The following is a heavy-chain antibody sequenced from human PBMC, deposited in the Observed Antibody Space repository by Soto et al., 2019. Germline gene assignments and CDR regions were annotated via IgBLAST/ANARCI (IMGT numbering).Heavy chain of an antibody. D-gene: IGHD2-15*01. V-gene: IGHV1-69*12. CDR3: AGGMCFGGSCYLDV. CDR1: GGTCSTYT. CDR2: ISPGIDIR. J-gene: IGHJ4*02. Sequence: QVHLVQSGAEVKKPGSSVKVSCKASGGTCSTYTLYWVRQAPGQGLEWMGGISPGIDIRDYAQKFQGRVTITADESTSTVYMQLSTLISEDTAFYHCAGGMCFGGSCYLDVWGQGTLVTVSS.